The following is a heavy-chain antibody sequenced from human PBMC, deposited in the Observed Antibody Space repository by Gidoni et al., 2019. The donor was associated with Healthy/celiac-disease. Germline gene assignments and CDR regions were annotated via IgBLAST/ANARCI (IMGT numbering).Heavy chain of an antibody. Sequence: EVQLVESGGGLVQPGGSLRLSCAASGFPFSSSSMNWVRQAPGKGLEWVSYISSSSSTIYYADSVKGRFTISRDNAKNSLYLQMNSLRDEDTAVYYCARCLSGSYYNYYYYGMDVWGQGTTVTVSS. V-gene: IGHV3-48*02. D-gene: IGHD1-26*01. CDR2: ISSSSSTI. J-gene: IGHJ6*02. CDR3: ARCLSGSYYNYYYYGMDV. CDR1: GFPFSSSS.